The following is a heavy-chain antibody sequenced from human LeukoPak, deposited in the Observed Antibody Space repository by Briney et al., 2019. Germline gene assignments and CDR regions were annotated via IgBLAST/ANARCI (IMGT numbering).Heavy chain of an antibody. CDR1: GYTFTSYG. D-gene: IGHD2-21*02. CDR2: ISAYNGNT. CDR3: ARDRDCGGDCSPGWFDS. V-gene: IGHV1-18*01. Sequence: GASVKVSCKASGYTFTSYGISWVRQAPGQGLEWMGWISAYNGNTNYAQKLQGRVTMTTDTSTSTAYMELRSLRSDDTAVYYCARDRDCGGDCSPGWFDSWGQGTLVTVSS. J-gene: IGHJ5*01.